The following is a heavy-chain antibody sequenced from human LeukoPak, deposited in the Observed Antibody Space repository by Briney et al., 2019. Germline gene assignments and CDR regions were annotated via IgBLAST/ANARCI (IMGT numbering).Heavy chain of an antibody. CDR2: INPNSGGT. CDR1: GYTFTGYY. CDR3: ARGPPGIFGVVTTPYNWFDP. J-gene: IGHJ5*02. Sequence: ASVKVSCTASGYTFTGYYMHWVRQAPGQGLEWMGWINPNSGGTNYAQKFQGWVTMTRDTSISTAYMELSRLRSDDTAVYYCARGPPGIFGVVTTPYNWFDPWGQGTLVTVSS. V-gene: IGHV1-2*04. D-gene: IGHD3-3*01.